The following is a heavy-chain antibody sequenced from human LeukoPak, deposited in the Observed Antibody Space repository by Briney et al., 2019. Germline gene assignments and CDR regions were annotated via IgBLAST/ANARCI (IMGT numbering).Heavy chain of an antibody. CDR3: ARVFGSGWLVPGAFDI. D-gene: IGHD6-19*01. V-gene: IGHV3-48*02. J-gene: IGHJ3*02. CDR2: ISSSSSTI. Sequence: GGSLRLSCAASGFTFSSYSMNWVRQAPGKGLEWVSCISSSSSTIYYADSVKGRFTISRDNAKNSLYLQMNSLRDEDTAVYYCARVFGSGWLVPGAFDIWGQGTMVTVSS. CDR1: GFTFSSYS.